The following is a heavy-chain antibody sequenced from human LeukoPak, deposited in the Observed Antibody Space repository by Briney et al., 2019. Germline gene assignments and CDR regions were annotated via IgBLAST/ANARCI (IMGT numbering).Heavy chain of an antibody. J-gene: IGHJ4*02. CDR1: GFTFSSYA. D-gene: IGHD4-17*01. CDR2: INGSGGTT. V-gene: IGHV3-23*01. CDR3: ARTPTVTNSY. Sequence: GGSLRLSCAASGFTFSSYAMSWVRQAPGKGLEWVSDINGSGGTTYYADSVKGRFTISRDNSKNTLYLQMNSLRAEDTAVYYCARTPTVTNSYWGQGTLVTVSS.